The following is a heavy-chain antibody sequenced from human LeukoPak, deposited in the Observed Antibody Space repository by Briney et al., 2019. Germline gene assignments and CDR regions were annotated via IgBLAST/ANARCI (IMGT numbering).Heavy chain of an antibody. CDR3: AKMYYSGWYTYIDH. J-gene: IGHJ4*02. V-gene: IGHV3-20*04. CDR1: GFTSGNYA. CDR2: INWNGVST. D-gene: IGHD6-19*01. Sequence: GGSLRLSCTASGFTSGNYAMSWVRQVPGKGLEWVSTINWNGVSTDYVDSVKGRFTISRDSAKNSLQLQMSSLRAEDTALYYCAKMYYSGWYTYIDHWGQGTLVTVSS.